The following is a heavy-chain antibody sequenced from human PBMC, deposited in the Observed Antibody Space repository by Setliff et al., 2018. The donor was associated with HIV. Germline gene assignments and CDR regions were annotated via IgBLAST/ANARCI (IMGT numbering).Heavy chain of an antibody. CDR2: IRSSGDT. CDR3: TIPASSLAPN. J-gene: IGHJ4*02. V-gene: IGHV4-39*01. CDR1: GGSISSHNYY. Sequence: TSETLSLTCTVSGGSISSHNYYWGWIRQSPGKGLEWIASIRSSGDTYYNPSLQSRVIISVDTSNNQSSLKLTSVTAADTAVYYCTIPASSLAPNWGRGTQVTVSS.